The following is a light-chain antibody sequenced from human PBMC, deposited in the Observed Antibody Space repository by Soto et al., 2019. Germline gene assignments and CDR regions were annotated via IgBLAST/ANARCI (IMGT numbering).Light chain of an antibody. V-gene: IGLV2-14*01. CDR3: ASYTSSSTSVI. J-gene: IGLJ2*01. CDR1: SSDVGGYKY. CDR2: EVS. Sequence: QSALTQPASVSGSPGQSITISCTGTSSDVGGYKYVSWYQQHPDKAPKLIIFEVSNRPSGISSCFSGSKSGNTASLTISGRQAADEADYYCASYTSSSTSVIFGRGTKLTVL.